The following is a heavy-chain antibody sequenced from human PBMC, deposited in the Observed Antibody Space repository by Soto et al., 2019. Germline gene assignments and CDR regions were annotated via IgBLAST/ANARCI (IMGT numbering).Heavy chain of an antibody. CDR2: ISSSGSTI. CDR1: GFTFSDYY. Sequence: QVQLVESGGGLVKPGGSLRLSCAASGFTFSDYYMSWIRQAPGKGLEWVSYISSSGSTIYYADSVKGRFTISRDNAKNSLCLKMNRRRAEAAAVYYCAREGGYGYNFEAAAVFDYWGQGTLVTVSS. V-gene: IGHV3-11*01. J-gene: IGHJ4*02. CDR3: AREGGYGYNFEAAAVFDY. D-gene: IGHD6-13*01.